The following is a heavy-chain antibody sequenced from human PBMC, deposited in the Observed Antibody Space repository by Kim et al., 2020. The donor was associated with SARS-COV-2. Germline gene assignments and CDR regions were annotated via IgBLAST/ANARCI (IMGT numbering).Heavy chain of an antibody. D-gene: IGHD3-16*01. V-gene: IGHV3-74*01. Sequence: PVKGRFTISRDNAKNKVYLQMNSLRAEVTAVYYCTRASGGGAGYSYHGMDVWGQGTTVTVSS. CDR3: TRASGGGAGYSYHGMDV. J-gene: IGHJ6*02.